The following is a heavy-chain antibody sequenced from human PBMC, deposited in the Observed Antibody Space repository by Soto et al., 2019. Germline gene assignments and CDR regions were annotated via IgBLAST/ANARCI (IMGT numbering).Heavy chain of an antibody. CDR2: IYSGGST. CDR1: GFTFSSSD. CDR3: ARDVGVSDAFDI. Sequence: GGSLRLSCAASGFTFSSSDMSWVRQAPGKGLEWVSVIYSGGSTYYADSVKGRFTISRDNSKNTLYLQMNSLRAEDTAVYYCARDVGVSDAFDIWGQGTMVTVSS. J-gene: IGHJ3*02. V-gene: IGHV3-53*01. D-gene: IGHD1-26*01.